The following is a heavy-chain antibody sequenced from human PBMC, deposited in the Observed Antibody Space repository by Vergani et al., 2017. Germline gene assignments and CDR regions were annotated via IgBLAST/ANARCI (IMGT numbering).Heavy chain of an antibody. Sequence: QVQLVESGGGVVQPGRSLRLSCAASGFTFSSYGMHWVRQAPGKGLEWVAVIWYDGSKKYYADSVKGRFTISRDNSKNTLYLQMNSLRAEDTAVYYCARALYYYDSSGYYHYYYYGMDVWGQGTTVTVSS. D-gene: IGHD3-22*01. CDR2: IWYDGSKK. J-gene: IGHJ6*02. V-gene: IGHV3-33*01. CDR3: ARALYYYDSSGYYHYYYYGMDV. CDR1: GFTFSSYG.